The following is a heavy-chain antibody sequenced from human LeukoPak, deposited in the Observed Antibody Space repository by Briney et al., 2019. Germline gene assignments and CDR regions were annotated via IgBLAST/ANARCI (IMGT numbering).Heavy chain of an antibody. D-gene: IGHD3-9*01. CDR3: TRGGFDHNMDV. V-gene: IGHV3-74*01. CDR2: IDNDGTDT. J-gene: IGHJ6*03. Sequence: GGSLRLSCAASGFSLSRYWMRWVRQAPGTGLVWVSYIDNDGTDTNYADSVRGRFTVSRDNAKNTLYLQMNGLGAEDTAVYYCTRGGFDHNMDVWGKGTTVT. CDR1: GFSLSRYW.